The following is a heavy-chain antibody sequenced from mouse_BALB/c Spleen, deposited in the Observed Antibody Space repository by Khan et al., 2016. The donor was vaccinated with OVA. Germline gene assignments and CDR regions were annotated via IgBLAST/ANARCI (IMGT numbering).Heavy chain of an antibody. D-gene: IGHD1-1*02. Sequence: QVQLLQSGPGLVQPSQSLSITCTVSGFSLTNYGVHWVRQSPGKGLERLGVIWSGGITDYNETFISRLSISKDISKSQVFFKMNSLQANDTAIYXCARDRNGYFDYWGQGTTLTVSS. J-gene: IGHJ2*01. CDR1: GFSLTNYG. CDR2: IWSGGIT. CDR3: ARDRNGYFDY. V-gene: IGHV2-2*02.